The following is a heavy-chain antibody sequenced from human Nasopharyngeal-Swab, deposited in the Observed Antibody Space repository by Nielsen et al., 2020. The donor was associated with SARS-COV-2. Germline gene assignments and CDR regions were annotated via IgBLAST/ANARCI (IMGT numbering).Heavy chain of an antibody. D-gene: IGHD3-3*01. Sequence: ASVKVSCKASGYIFTSYDIIWVRQARGQGLDWMGWIGAYNGNTNYAQKFQDRVTMTTDTSTSTVYMELRSLRSDDTAVYYCARHGVAEDYWGQGTLVTVSS. CDR3: ARHGVAEDY. CDR1: GYIFTSYD. J-gene: IGHJ4*02. V-gene: IGHV1-18*01. CDR2: IGAYNGNT.